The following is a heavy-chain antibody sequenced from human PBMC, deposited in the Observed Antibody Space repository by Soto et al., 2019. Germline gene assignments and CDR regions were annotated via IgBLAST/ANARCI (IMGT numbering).Heavy chain of an antibody. CDR1: AFTFNNFA. V-gene: IGHV3-30*03. CDR2: ISSHGNDK. CDR3: ARDANWNSHSPFDY. J-gene: IGHJ4*02. Sequence: QVQLVESGGGVVQPGRSLRLSCAASAFTFNNFAMHWVRQAPGKGLEWVAVISSHGNDKYYADSVKGRFTISRDNSKNTLYLQMNSLRAEDTAVYYCARDANWNSHSPFDYWGQGTLVTVSS. D-gene: IGHD1-7*01.